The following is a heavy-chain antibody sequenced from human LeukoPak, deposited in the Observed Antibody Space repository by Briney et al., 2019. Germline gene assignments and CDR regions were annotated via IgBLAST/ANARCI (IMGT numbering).Heavy chain of an antibody. D-gene: IGHD6-19*01. CDR2: ISNDGTTK. CDR3: ARESAFHGWTSAHFDY. J-gene: IGHJ4*02. V-gene: IGHV3-30*03. CDR1: GFTFNNYA. Sequence: AGGSLRLSCAASGFTFNNYAMHWVRHAPGKGLEWVAVISNDGTTKYYADSVKGRFTVSRDNSRNTLYLQMNSLRPEDTARYYCARESAFHGWTSAHFDYWGQATLVSVSS.